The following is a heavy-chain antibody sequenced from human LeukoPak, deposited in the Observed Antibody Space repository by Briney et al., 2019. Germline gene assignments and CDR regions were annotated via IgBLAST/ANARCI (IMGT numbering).Heavy chain of an antibody. CDR3: ALELGYCSGGCCFNWFDP. V-gene: IGHV1-69*13. CDR2: IIPIFGTA. J-gene: IGHJ5*02. CDR1: GGTFSSYA. Sequence: SVKVSCKASGGTFSSYAISWVRQAPGQGLEWMGGIIPIFGTANYAQKFQGRVTITADESTSTAYMELSSLRSEDTAVYYCALELGYCSGGCCFNWFDPWGQGTLVTVSS. D-gene: IGHD2-15*01.